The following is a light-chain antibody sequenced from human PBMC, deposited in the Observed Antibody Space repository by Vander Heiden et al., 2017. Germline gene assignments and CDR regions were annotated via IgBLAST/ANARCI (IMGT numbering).Light chain of an antibody. Sequence: QSVLTQPPSVSGAPGQRVTISCTGSSSKSGAGYDVHWYQQLPGTAPKLLIYGNSNRPSGVPDRFSGSKSGTSAALAITGLQAEDEADYYCQSYDSSLSGSVFGGGTKLTVL. CDR2: GNS. J-gene: IGLJ3*02. CDR3: QSYDSSLSGSV. V-gene: IGLV1-40*01. CDR1: SSKSGAGYD.